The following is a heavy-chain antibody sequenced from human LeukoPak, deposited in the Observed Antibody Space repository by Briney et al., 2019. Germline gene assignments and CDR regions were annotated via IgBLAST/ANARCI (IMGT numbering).Heavy chain of an antibody. CDR1: GFTFSGST. CDR3: AKSRGYSYDQLDY. V-gene: IGHV3-73*01. J-gene: IGHJ4*02. Sequence: GGSLKLSCAASGFTFSGSTMHWVRQASGKGLEWVGRIKSKANSYATAYAASVKGRFTISRDDSENTAYLQMNSLRAEDTAVYYCAKSRGYSYDQLDYWGQGTLVTVSS. D-gene: IGHD5-18*01. CDR2: IKSKANSYAT.